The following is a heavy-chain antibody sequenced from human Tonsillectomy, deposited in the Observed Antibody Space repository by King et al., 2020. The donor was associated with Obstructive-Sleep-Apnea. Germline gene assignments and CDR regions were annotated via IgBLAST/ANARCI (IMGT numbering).Heavy chain of an antibody. Sequence: VKLVESGGGVVQPGRSLRLSCVASRFTFSSFAMHWVRQAPGKGLEWAAVISHDGGDKYYADSVKGRFTISRDNSKYPLYLQMNSLKPEDTAVYYCARWQQLGYYYYYGMDVWGQGTTVTVSS. CDR3: ARWQQLGYYYYYGMDV. D-gene: IGHD6-13*01. V-gene: IGHV3-30*04. CDR1: RFTFSSFA. CDR2: ISHDGGDK. J-gene: IGHJ6*02.